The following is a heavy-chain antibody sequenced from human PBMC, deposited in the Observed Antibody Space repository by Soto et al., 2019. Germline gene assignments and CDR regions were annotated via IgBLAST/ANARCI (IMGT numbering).Heavy chain of an antibody. Sequence: QVQLVESGGGVVQPGRSLRLSCAASGFTFSSYGMHWVRQAPGKGLEWVAFIWHDGGNKFYAESVKGRFTISRDNSKNTLYLQMTSLSAEDTAMYYCAGDGDGNTGFGKDDWGPGTLGTVAS. V-gene: IGHV3-33*01. CDR2: IWHDGGNK. J-gene: IGHJ4*02. CDR3: AGDGDGNTGFGKDD. CDR1: GFTFSSYG. D-gene: IGHD3-16*01.